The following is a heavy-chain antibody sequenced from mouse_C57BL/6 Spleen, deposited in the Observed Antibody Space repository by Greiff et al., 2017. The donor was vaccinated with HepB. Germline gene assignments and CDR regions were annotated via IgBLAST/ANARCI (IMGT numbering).Heavy chain of an antibody. V-gene: IGHV1-82*01. J-gene: IGHJ4*01. CDR2: IYPGDGDT. CDR1: GYAFSSSW. CDR3: ARPYYYGSSYFYAMDY. D-gene: IGHD1-1*01. Sequence: VQVVESGPELVKPGASVKISCKASGYAFSSSWMNWVKQRPGKGLEWIGRIYPGDGDTNYNGKFKGKATLTADKSSSTAYMQLSSLTSEDSAVYFCARPYYYGSSYFYAMDYWGQGTSVTVSS.